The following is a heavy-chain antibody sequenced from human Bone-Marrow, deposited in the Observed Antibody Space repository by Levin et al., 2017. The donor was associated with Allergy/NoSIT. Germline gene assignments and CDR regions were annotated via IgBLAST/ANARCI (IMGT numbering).Heavy chain of an antibody. CDR2: IYSSGNT. Sequence: SQTLSLTCTVSGGSISSYYWSWIRQPPGKGLEWLGYIYSSGNTNYNPSLKSRVTMSVDTSKNQFSLKLTSVTAADTAVYYCARGGPSWDYFDYWGQGALVTVSS. V-gene: IGHV4-59*08. CDR1: GGSISSYY. J-gene: IGHJ4*02. D-gene: IGHD3-16*01. CDR3: ARGGPSWDYFDY.